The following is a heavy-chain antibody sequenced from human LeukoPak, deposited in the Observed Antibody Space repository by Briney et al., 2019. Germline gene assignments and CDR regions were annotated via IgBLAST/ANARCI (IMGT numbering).Heavy chain of an antibody. CDR2: IYPGDSDT. CDR1: GYSFTSYW. V-gene: IGHV5-51*01. D-gene: IGHD3-22*01. Sequence: GESLKISCKGSGYSFTSYWIGWVRQMPGKGLEWMGIIYPGDSDTRYSPSFQGQVTISADKSIGTAYLQWSSLKASDTAMYYCARHAATYYYDSSGNKPFDYWGQGTLVTVSS. J-gene: IGHJ4*02. CDR3: ARHAATYYYDSSGNKPFDY.